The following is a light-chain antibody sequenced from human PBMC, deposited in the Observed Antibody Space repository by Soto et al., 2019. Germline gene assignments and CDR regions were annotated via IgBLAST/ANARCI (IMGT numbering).Light chain of an antibody. V-gene: IGKV1-9*01. CDR2: AAS. CDR3: KQLFDSPIT. J-gene: IGKJ5*01. CDR1: QSISKY. Sequence: DIQMTQSPSSLSASVGDRVTLTFRATQSISKYLNWYQVNPGKAPKLLIYAASTLESGVPSRFSATVSGPAFSLTITSLQPEHFATYYCKQLFDSPITFGQGTRLEIK.